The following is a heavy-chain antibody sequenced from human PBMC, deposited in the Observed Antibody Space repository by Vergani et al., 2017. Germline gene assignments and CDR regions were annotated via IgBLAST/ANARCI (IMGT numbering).Heavy chain of an antibody. CDR2: ISSSSSYI. D-gene: IGHD6-19*01. Sequence: EVQLVESGGGLVKPGGSLRLSCAASGFTFSSYSMNWVRQAPGKGLEWVSSISSSSSYIYYADSVKGRFTSSRDNAKNSLYLQMNSLRAEDTAVYYCAREALHSSGWYGYYYYYGMDVWGQGTTVTVSS. CDR3: AREALHSSGWYGYYYYYGMDV. V-gene: IGHV3-21*01. J-gene: IGHJ6*02. CDR1: GFTFSSYS.